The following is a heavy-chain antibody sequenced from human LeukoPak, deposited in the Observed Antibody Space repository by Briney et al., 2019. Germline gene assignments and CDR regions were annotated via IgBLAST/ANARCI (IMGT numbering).Heavy chain of an antibody. V-gene: IGHV4-59*11. CDR2: IYYSGST. J-gene: IGHJ5*02. Sequence: SETLSLTCTVSGGSISSHYWSWIRQPPGKGLEWIGYIYYSGSTNYNPSLKSRVTISVDTSKNQFSLKLSSVTAADTAVYYCARLYNRPVATDNWFDPWGQGTLVTVSS. CDR3: ARLYNRPVATDNWFDP. D-gene: IGHD5-12*01. CDR1: GGSISSHY.